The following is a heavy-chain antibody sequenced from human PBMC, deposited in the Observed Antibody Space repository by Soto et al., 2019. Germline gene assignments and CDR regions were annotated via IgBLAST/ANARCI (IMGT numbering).Heavy chain of an antibody. CDR1: GFTFSSYG. V-gene: IGHV3-33*01. Sequence: QVQLVESGGGVVQPGRSLRLSCAASGFTFSSYGMHWVRQAPGKGLEWVAVIWYDGSNKYYADSVKGRFTISRDNSKNTVYLQMNSLRAEDTAVYYCARVLLEGAAAGLNYWGQGTLVNVSS. D-gene: IGHD6-13*01. CDR3: ARVLLEGAAAGLNY. CDR2: IWYDGSNK. J-gene: IGHJ4*02.